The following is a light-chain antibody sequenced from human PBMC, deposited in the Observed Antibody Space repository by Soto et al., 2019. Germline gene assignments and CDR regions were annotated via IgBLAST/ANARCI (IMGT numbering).Light chain of an antibody. V-gene: IGKV3-20*01. Sequence: EIVLTQSPGTLSLSPGERATLSCRASQSVSSSYLAWYQQKPGQAPRLLIYGASSRATGIPDRFSGSGSGTDFPLTISRLEPEDFAVYYCQQYGSSPTFGPGTKGDIK. J-gene: IGKJ3*01. CDR2: GAS. CDR3: QQYGSSPT. CDR1: QSVSSSY.